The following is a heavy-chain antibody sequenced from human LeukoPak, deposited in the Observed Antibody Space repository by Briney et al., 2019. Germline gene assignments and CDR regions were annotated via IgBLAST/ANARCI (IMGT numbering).Heavy chain of an antibody. CDR3: ARVRSSSWYAEGALDI. CDR2: IYYSGST. CDR1: GGSISSYY. J-gene: IGHJ3*02. V-gene: IGHV4-59*01. D-gene: IGHD6-13*01. Sequence: SETLSLTCTVSGGSISSYYWSWIRQPPGKGLEWIGYIYYSGSTNYNPSLKSRVTISVDTSKNQFSLKLSSVTAADTAVYYCARVRSSSWYAEGALDIWGQGTMVTVSS.